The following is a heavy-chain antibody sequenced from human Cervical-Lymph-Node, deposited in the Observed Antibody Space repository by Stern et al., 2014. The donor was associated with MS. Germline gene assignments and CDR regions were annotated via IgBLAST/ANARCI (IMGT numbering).Heavy chain of an antibody. CDR1: GYTFTTYP. J-gene: IGHJ4*02. Sequence: MQLVQSGSELKKPGASVKVSCKASGYTFTTYPMNWVRQAPGQGLEWMGWISTDSGKPNYAQGFTGRFVFSLDTSVSTAYLQISSLKADDTAVYYCARLAYTSAYYGERLHLFDYWGQGTLVAVSS. CDR2: ISTDSGKP. D-gene: IGHD6-19*01. V-gene: IGHV7-4-1*02. CDR3: ARLAYTSAYYGERLHLFDY.